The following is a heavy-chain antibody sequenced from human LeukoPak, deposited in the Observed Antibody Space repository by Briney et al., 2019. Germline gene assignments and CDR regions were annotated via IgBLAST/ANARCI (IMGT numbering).Heavy chain of an antibody. V-gene: IGHV4-31*03. J-gene: IGHJ4*02. Sequence: SETLSLTCTVSGGSISSGGYYWSWIRQHPGKGLEWIGYIYYSGSTYYNPSLKSRVTISVDTSKNQFSLKLSSVTAADTAVYYCARTTRTTVVTPTYFDYWGQGTLVTVSS. CDR1: GGSISSGGYY. CDR3: ARTTRTTVVTPTYFDY. D-gene: IGHD4-23*01. CDR2: IYYSGST.